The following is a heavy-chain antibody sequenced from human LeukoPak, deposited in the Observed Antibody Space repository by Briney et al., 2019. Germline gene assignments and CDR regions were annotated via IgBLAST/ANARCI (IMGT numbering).Heavy chain of an antibody. V-gene: IGHV3-23*01. CDR3: AKAQGYSSRPPFDY. CDR2: ISGSGGST. D-gene: IGHD6-13*01. Sequence: GGSLRLSCAASGFTFSSYAMSWVRQAPGKGLEWVSAISGSGGSTYYADSVKGRFTISRDNSKNTLYLQMNSLRAEDMAVYYCAKAQGYSSRPPFDYWGQGTLVTVSS. J-gene: IGHJ4*02. CDR1: GFTFSSYA.